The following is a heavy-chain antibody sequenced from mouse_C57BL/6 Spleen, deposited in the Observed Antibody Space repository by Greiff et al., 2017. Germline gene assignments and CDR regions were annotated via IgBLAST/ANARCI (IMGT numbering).Heavy chain of an antibody. J-gene: IGHJ4*01. CDR1: GYAFTNYL. V-gene: IGHV1-54*01. D-gene: IGHD1-1*01. CDR2: INPGSGGT. CDR3: ARNLRSSYAMDY. Sequence: QVQLKQSGAELVRPGTSVKVSCKASGYAFTNYLIEWVKQRPGQGLEWIGVINPGSGGTNYNEKFKGKATLTADKSSSTAYMQLSSLTSEDSAVYFWARNLRSSYAMDYWGQGTSVTVSS.